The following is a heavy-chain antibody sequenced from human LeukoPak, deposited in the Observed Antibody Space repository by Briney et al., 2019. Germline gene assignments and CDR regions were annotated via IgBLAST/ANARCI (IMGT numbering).Heavy chain of an antibody. CDR1: GFTFSGSA. D-gene: IGHD2/OR15-2a*01. V-gene: IGHV3-73*01. Sequence: GGSLRLSCAAAGFTFSGSAMHWVRQASGKGLEWVGRIRSKANSYATAYAASVKGRFTISRDDSKNTAYLQMNSLKTEDTAVYYCTGGLYGPQYNWFDPWGQGTLVTVSS. J-gene: IGHJ5*02. CDR2: IRSKANSYAT. CDR3: TGGLYGPQYNWFDP.